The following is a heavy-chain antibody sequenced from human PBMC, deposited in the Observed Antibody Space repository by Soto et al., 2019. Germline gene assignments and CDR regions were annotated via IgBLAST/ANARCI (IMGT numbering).Heavy chain of an antibody. J-gene: IGHJ4*02. CDR1: GGSISSSGYY. Sequence: SETMSLTCTVAGGSISSSGYYWGWIRQPPGKGLEWIGSIYYSGSTYYNPSLKSRVTISVDTSKNQFSLKLSSVTAADTAVYYCARRVPAATFDYWGQGTLVTVSS. D-gene: IGHD2-2*01. V-gene: IGHV4-39*01. CDR3: ARRVPAATFDY. CDR2: IYYSGST.